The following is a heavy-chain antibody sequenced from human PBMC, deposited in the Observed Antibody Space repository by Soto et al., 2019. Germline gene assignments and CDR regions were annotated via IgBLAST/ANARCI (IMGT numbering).Heavy chain of an antibody. V-gene: IGHV6-1*01. CDR1: GDSVSSNSAV. CDR2: TYYRSKWYN. J-gene: IGHJ3*02. CDR3: ARLSRDAFDI. Sequence: SQTLSLTCGISGDSVSSNSAVWNWIRQSPSRGLEWLGRTYYRSKWYNDYAISVKSRITLKPDTSKNQFSLQLNSVTPEDTAVYYCARLSRDAFDIRGQGTMVTVSS.